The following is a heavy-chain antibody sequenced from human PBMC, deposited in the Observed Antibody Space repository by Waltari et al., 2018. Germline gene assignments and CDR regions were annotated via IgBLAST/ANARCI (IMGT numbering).Heavy chain of an antibody. CDR1: GYTFTSYG. CDR2: ISAYNGNT. D-gene: IGHD3-22*01. Sequence: QVQLVQSGAEVKKPGASVKVSCKASGYTFTSYGISWVRQAPGQGLEWMGWISAYNGNTNYAQKLQGRVTMTTDTSTSTAYMELRSLRSDDTAVYYCARDENYYDSSGYYYPFDYWGQGTLVTVSS. V-gene: IGHV1-18*01. J-gene: IGHJ4*02. CDR3: ARDENYYDSSGYYYPFDY.